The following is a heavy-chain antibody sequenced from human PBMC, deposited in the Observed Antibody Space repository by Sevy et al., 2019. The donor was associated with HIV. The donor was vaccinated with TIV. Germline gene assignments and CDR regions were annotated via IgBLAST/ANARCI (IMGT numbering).Heavy chain of an antibody. CDR1: GFTFDDYG. V-gene: IGHV3-20*04. CDR3: ARGSITIFGVVIVKDAFDI. D-gene: IGHD3-3*01. Sequence: GGSLRLSCAASGFTFDDYGMSWVRQAPGKGLEWVSGINWNGGSTGYADSVKGRFTISRDNAKNSLYLQMNSLRAEDTALYYCARGSITIFGVVIVKDAFDIWGQRTMVTVSS. CDR2: INWNGGST. J-gene: IGHJ3*02.